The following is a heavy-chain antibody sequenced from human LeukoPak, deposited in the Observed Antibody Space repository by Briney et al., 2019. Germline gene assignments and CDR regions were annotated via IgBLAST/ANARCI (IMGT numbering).Heavy chain of an antibody. D-gene: IGHD3-10*01. J-gene: IGHJ6*02. CDR2: IYYSGST. Sequence: PSETLSLTCTVSGGSISSYYWSWIRQPPGKGLEWIGYIYYSGSTNYNPSLKSRVTISVDTSKNQFSLKLSSVTAADTAVYYCARDRAGYYYYYGMDVWGQGTTVTVSS. CDR3: ARDRAGYYYYYGMDV. V-gene: IGHV4-59*01. CDR1: GGSISSYY.